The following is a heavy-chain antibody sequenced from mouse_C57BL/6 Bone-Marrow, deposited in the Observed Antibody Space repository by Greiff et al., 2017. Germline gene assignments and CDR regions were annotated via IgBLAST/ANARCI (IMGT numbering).Heavy chain of an antibody. V-gene: IGHV1-7*01. CDR1: GYTFTSYW. CDR2: INPSSGYT. J-gene: IGHJ2*01. Sequence: QVQLKESGAELAKPGASVKLSCKASGYTFTSYWMHWVKQRPGQGLEWIGYINPSSGYTKYNQKFKDKDTLTADKSSSTAYMQLSSLTYEDSAVYDCASPLPYYFDYWGQGTTLTVSA. CDR3: ASPLPYYFDY.